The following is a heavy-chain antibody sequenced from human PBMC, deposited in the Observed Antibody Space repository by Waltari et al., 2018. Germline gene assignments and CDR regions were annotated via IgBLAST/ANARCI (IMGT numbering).Heavy chain of an antibody. D-gene: IGHD2-15*01. Sequence: QVQLQQWGAGLLKPSETLSLTCAVYGGSFSGYYWSWIRQPPGKGLEWIGEINHSGSTNYHPSLKGRVTISVDTSKNQFSLKLSSVTAADTAVYYCARGPGVVVVADPPPEFDYWGQGTLVTVSS. CDR3: ARGPGVVVVADPPPEFDY. J-gene: IGHJ4*02. CDR2: INHSGST. V-gene: IGHV4-34*01. CDR1: GGSFSGYY.